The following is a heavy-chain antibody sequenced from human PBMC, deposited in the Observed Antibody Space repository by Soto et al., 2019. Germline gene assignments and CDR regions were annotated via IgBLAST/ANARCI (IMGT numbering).Heavy chain of an antibody. J-gene: IGHJ3*02. D-gene: IGHD3-22*01. Sequence: GESLKISCKGSGYSFTSYWISWVRQMPGKGLEWMGRIDPSDSYTNYSPSFQGHVTISADKSISTAYLQWSSLKASDTAMYYCARVGYYDSSGYYSHDAFDIWGQGTMVTVSS. CDR3: ARVGYYDSSGYYSHDAFDI. V-gene: IGHV5-10-1*01. CDR1: GYSFTSYW. CDR2: IDPSDSYT.